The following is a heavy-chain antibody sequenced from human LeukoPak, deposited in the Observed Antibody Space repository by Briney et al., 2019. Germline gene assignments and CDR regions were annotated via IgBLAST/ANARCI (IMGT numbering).Heavy chain of an antibody. J-gene: IGHJ4*02. Sequence: GGSLRLSCATSGFFFSTFGLHWVRQAPGKGLEWVAFMQNDGTTKYFTDSVEGRFIISRDDSKNTLYMQVNSLRPEDTAVYYCATNGLYSFYLDYWGQGALVIVSS. CDR3: ATNGLYSFYLDY. V-gene: IGHV3-30*02. CDR1: GFFFSTFG. CDR2: MQNDGTTK. D-gene: IGHD4-11*01.